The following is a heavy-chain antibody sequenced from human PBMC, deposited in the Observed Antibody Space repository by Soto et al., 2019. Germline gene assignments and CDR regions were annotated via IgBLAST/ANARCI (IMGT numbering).Heavy chain of an antibody. CDR2: IYYSGST. Sequence: SETLSLTCTVSGGSISSGDYYWSWIRQPPGKGLEWIGYIYYSGSTYYNLSLKSRVTISVDTSKNQFSLKLSSVTAADTAVYYCARMTTVTTDWFDPWGQGTLVTVPQ. D-gene: IGHD4-17*01. CDR1: GGSISSGDYY. V-gene: IGHV4-30-4*01. J-gene: IGHJ5*02. CDR3: ARMTTVTTDWFDP.